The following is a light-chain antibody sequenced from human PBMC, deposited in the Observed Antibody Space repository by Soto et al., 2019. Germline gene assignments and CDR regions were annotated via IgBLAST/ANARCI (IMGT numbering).Light chain of an antibody. V-gene: IGKV3-20*01. Sequence: EIVLTQSPATLSLSPGERATLSCRASQSVSSSLAWYQQRPGQAPRLLIYAASNRATGIPARFSGSGSGTDFTLTISRLEPEDFAVYYCQQYGSSRATFGQGTKVDIK. CDR2: AAS. CDR3: QQYGSSRAT. CDR1: QSVSSS. J-gene: IGKJ1*01.